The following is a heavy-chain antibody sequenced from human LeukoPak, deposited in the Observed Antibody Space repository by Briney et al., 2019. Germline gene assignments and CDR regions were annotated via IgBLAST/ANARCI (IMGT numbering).Heavy chain of an antibody. CDR1: GFTFSSYA. CDR3: ARDHCSSTSCHQAHYFDY. V-gene: IGHV3-30-3*01. D-gene: IGHD2-2*01. J-gene: IGHJ4*02. Sequence: GVSLRLSCAASGFTFSSYAMHWVRQAPGKGLEWVAVISYDGSNKYYADSVKGRFTISRDNSKNTLYLQMNSLRAEDTAVYYCARDHCSSTSCHQAHYFDYWGQGTLVTVSS. CDR2: ISYDGSNK.